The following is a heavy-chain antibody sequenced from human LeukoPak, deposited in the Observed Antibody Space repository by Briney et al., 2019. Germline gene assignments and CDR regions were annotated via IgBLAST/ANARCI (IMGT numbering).Heavy chain of an antibody. CDR2: ISSSSSYI. CDR3: ARGFGYYDSSGSNF. J-gene: IGHJ4*02. Sequence: GGSLRLPCAASGFTFSSYSMNWVRQAPGKGLEWVSSISSSSSYIYYADSVKGRFTISRDNAKNSLYLQMNSLRAEDTAVYYCARGFGYYDSSGSNFWGQGTLVTVSS. D-gene: IGHD3-22*01. CDR1: GFTFSSYS. V-gene: IGHV3-21*01.